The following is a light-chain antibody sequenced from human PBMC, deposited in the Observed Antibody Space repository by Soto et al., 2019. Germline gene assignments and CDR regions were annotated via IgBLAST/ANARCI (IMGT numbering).Light chain of an antibody. CDR3: QQYESSPLT. Sequence: EIVLTQSPDTLSLSPGERATLSCRASQSVSSSFLAWYQQKPGQAPRLLIYRASSRATGVPARFTGSGSGTDFTLTISRLQPEDFAIYYCQQYESSPLTFGGGAKVEIK. CDR2: RAS. CDR1: QSVSSSF. V-gene: IGKV3-20*01. J-gene: IGKJ4*01.